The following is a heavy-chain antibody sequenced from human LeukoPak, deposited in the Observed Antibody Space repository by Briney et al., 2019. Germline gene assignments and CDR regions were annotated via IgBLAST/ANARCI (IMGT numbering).Heavy chain of an antibody. Sequence: ASVKVSCKPSGYSFTSYGISWVRQAPGQGLEWMGGIIPISGSTTYAQNFQDRVTITADDSTSTVHMDLNSLRSDDTAVYYCAREQSSDPQRLGIDYLDYWGQGTLVTVSS. CDR2: IIPISGST. D-gene: IGHD6-19*01. CDR1: GYSFTSYG. V-gene: IGHV1-69*13. CDR3: AREQSSDPQRLGIDYLDY. J-gene: IGHJ4*02.